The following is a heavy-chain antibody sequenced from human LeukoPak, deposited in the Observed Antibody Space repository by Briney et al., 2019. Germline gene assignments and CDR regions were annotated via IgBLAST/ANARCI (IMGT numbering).Heavy chain of an antibody. D-gene: IGHD7-27*01. CDR2: IYYSGST. Sequence: ASETLSLTCTVSGGSISSGSYYWSWIRQPPGKGLEWIAYIYYSGSTNYNPSLQSRVTISVDTSKNQFSLKLSSVTAADTAVYYCALANWEYYFDYWGQGTLVTVSS. J-gene: IGHJ4*02. CDR1: GGSISSGSYY. CDR3: ALANWEYYFDY. V-gene: IGHV4-61*01.